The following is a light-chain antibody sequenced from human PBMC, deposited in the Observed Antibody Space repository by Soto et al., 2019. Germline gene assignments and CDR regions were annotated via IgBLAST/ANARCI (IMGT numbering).Light chain of an antibody. CDR1: SIEVGGYNY. V-gene: IGLV2-14*03. CDR3: SSYTSSSTLYV. J-gene: IGLJ1*01. Sequence: QSVLTQPASVSGSPGQSIAISFTGASIEVGGYNYVSWYQQHPGKAPKLMIYDVASRPSGVSDRFSGSKSGNTASLTISGRQAEDEADYYCSSYTSSSTLYVFGTGTKVTVL. CDR2: DVA.